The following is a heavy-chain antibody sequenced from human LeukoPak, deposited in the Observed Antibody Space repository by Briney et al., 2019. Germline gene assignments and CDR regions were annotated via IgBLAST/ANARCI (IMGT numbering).Heavy chain of an antibody. CDR2: INHSGST. J-gene: IGHJ4*02. Sequence: SETLSLTCAVYGGSFSGYYWSWIRQPPGKGLEWIGEINHSGSTNYNPSLKSRVTISVDTSKNQFSLKLSSVTAADTAVYYCARVKRYCSGGSCPYFDYWGQGTLVTVSS. D-gene: IGHD2-15*01. V-gene: IGHV4-34*01. CDR3: ARVKRYCSGGSCPYFDY. CDR1: GGSFSGYY.